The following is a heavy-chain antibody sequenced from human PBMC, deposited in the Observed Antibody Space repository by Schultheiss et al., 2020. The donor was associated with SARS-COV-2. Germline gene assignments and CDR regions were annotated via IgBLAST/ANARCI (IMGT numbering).Heavy chain of an antibody. J-gene: IGHJ6*02. CDR3: ARGAGRQVLLEYHYYGMGV. Sequence: GSLRLSCAASGFDFDNYAMTWVRQAPGKGLEWIGDINHRGSTNYNPSLKSRLTMSLDSSKNQFSLRLISVTAADTAVYYCARGAGRQVLLEYHYYGMGVWGQGTTVTVSS. V-gene: IGHV4-34*01. CDR2: INHRGST. CDR1: GFDFDNYA. D-gene: IGHD2-15*01.